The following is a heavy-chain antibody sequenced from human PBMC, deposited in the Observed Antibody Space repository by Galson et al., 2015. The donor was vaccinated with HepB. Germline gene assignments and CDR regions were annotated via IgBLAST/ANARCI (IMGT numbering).Heavy chain of an antibody. Sequence: SLRLSCAASGFTFDDYAMHWVRQAPGKGLEWVSGISWNSGSIGYADSVKGRFTISRDNAKNSLYLQMNSLRAEDTALYYCAKANIAAAGDNWFDPWGQGTLVTVSS. CDR1: GFTFDDYA. CDR3: AKANIAAAGDNWFDP. J-gene: IGHJ5*02. V-gene: IGHV3-9*01. D-gene: IGHD6-13*01. CDR2: ISWNSGSI.